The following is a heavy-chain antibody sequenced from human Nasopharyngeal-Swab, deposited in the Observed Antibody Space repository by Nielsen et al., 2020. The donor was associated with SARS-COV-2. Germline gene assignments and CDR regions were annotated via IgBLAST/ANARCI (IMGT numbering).Heavy chain of an antibody. CDR2: ISGSGGST. CDR1: GFTFTTYW. CDR3: AKALSANNWNYYYYGMDV. V-gene: IGHV3-23*01. J-gene: IGHJ6*02. D-gene: IGHD1-20*01. Sequence: GGSLRLSCAASGFTFTTYWMTWVRQAPGKGLEWVSAISGSGGSTYYADSVKGRFTISRDNSKNTLYLQMNSLRAEDAAVYYCAKALSANNWNYYYYGMDVWGQGTTVTVSS.